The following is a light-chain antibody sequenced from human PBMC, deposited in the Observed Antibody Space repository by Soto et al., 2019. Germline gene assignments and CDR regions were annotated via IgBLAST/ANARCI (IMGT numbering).Light chain of an antibody. CDR1: QSVSSSY. J-gene: IGKJ1*01. Sequence: EIMMTQSPGTLSVSPGERATLSCRASQSVSSSYLAWYHQKPGQAPRLLIFDASSRATGISDRFSGSGSGTDFTLTISRLEPEDFAVYYCQQYGRSPWTFGQGTKVEVK. V-gene: IGKV3-20*01. CDR2: DAS. CDR3: QQYGRSPWT.